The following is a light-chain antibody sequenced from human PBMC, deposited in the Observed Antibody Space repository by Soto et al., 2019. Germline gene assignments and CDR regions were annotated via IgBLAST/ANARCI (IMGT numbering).Light chain of an antibody. J-gene: IGKJ2*01. CDR2: GAS. CDR3: QQYGSSPPWYT. V-gene: IGKV3-20*01. Sequence: EIVLTQSPGTLSLSPGERVTLSCRASQSVSSSYLAWYQQKPGQAPRLLIYGASSRATGIPDRFSGSASGAAVTITISRLEPADFAVYYCQQYGSSPPWYTFGQGTKLEIK. CDR1: QSVSSSY.